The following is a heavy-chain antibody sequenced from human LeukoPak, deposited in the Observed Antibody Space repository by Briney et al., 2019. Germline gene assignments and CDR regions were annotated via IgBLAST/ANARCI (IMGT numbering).Heavy chain of an antibody. V-gene: IGHV1-24*01. J-gene: IGHJ3*01. CDR1: GYTLTELS. CDR2: FDPEDGER. CDR3: ATALRLEALDL. D-gene: IGHD3-16*01. Sequence: ASVKVSCKVSGYTLTELSTHWVRQAPGKGLEWMGGFDPEDGERIYAQKFQDRVTMTEDTSTDTAYMELRSLRSEDTAMYYCATALRLEALDLWGHGSMVTVSS.